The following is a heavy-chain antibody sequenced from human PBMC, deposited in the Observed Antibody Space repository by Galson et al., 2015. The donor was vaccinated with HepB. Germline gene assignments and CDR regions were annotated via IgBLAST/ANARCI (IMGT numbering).Heavy chain of an antibody. J-gene: IGHJ4*02. D-gene: IGHD3-16*01. CDR2: TSASDAKT. CDR1: GFTFSSYS. CDR3: AKWGVWGVFEY. Sequence: SLRLSCAASGFTFSSYSMSWVRQAPRKGLEWVSATSASDAKTHYGDSMKGRFTISRDNSKNTVSLQMDSLRAEDTAVYYCAKWGVWGVFEYWGQGILVTVSS. V-gene: IGHV3-23*01.